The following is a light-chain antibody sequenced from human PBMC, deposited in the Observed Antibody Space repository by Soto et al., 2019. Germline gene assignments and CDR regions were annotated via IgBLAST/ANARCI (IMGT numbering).Light chain of an antibody. Sequence: QSVLTQPPSASGTPGQRVTISCSGSSSNIGSNTVNWYQQLPGTAPKLLIYSNNQRPSGVPDRFSGSKSGTSASLAISGLQSEDEADYYCAAWDDSLNGSVVFGGGTNLTVL. CDR3: AAWDDSLNGSVV. CDR2: SNN. CDR1: SSNIGSNT. V-gene: IGLV1-44*01. J-gene: IGLJ2*01.